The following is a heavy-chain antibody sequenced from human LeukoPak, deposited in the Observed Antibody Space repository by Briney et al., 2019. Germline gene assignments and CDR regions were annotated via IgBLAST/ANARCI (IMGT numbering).Heavy chain of an antibody. D-gene: IGHD4-17*01. V-gene: IGHV1-18*01. CDR2: ISPYNGNT. CDR1: GYTFSTYG. Sequence: ASVKVSCKASGYTFSTYGVTWVRQAPGQGLEWMGWISPYNGNTNYAQKLQGRVTMTTDTSTSTAYMELRSLRSDDTAVYYCARGYDYGDYVGDFDYWGQGTLVTVSS. J-gene: IGHJ4*02. CDR3: ARGYDYGDYVGDFDY.